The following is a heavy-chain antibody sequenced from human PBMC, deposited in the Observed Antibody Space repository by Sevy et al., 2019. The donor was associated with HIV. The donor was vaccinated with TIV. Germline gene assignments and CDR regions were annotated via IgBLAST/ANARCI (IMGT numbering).Heavy chain of an antibody. J-gene: IGHJ6*02. Sequence: GGSLRLSCAASGFTFSNYAMSWVRQAPGKGLQWVSVISGSGGSTDYADSVKGRFTISRDNSKNTVFLDMNSLRAEDSAVYYCARDDRVAGGLGGYFNYGMDVWGQGTTVTVSS. V-gene: IGHV3-23*01. CDR3: ARDDRVAGGLGGYFNYGMDV. CDR1: GFTFSNYA. D-gene: IGHD1-26*01. CDR2: ISGSGGST.